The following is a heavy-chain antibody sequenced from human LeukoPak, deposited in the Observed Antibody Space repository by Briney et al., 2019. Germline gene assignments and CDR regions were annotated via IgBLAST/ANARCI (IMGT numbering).Heavy chain of an antibody. J-gene: IGHJ4*02. CDR1: GYTFTGYY. D-gene: IGHD2-2*01. CDR2: INPNSGGT. CDR3: AREYCTSTSCQFYYFDY. Sequence: SVKVSCKASGYTFTGYYMHWVRQAPGQGLEWMGRINPNSGGTNYAQKFQGRVTMTRDMSISTAYMELSSLRSDDTAMYYCAREYCTSTSCQFYYFDYWGQGTLVTVSS. V-gene: IGHV1-2*06.